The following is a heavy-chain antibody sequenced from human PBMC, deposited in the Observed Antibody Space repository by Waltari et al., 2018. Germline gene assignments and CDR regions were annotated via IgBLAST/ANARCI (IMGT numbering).Heavy chain of an antibody. Sequence: QVQLQQWGAGLLKPSETLSLTCAVYGGSFSGYYWSSLRQPPGRGLEWIGEINHSGSTNYNPSLKSRVTISVDTSKNQFSLKLSSVTAADTAVYYCARGLVAVRFLECFNWFDPWGQGTLVTVSS. CDR1: GGSFSGYY. CDR2: INHSGST. V-gene: IGHV4-34*01. CDR3: ARGLVAVRFLECFNWFDP. D-gene: IGHD3-3*01. J-gene: IGHJ5*02.